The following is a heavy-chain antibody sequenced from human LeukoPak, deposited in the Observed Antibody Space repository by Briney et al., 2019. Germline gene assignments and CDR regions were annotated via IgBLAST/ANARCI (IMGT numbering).Heavy chain of an antibody. V-gene: IGHV1-2*02. J-gene: IGHJ4*02. Sequence: ASVKVSCKASGYTFTGYYMHWVRQAPGQGLEWMGWINPNSGGTNYAQKFQGRVTMTRDTSISTAYMELSRLRSDDTAVYYCAREGASGYCSSTSCNPTFDYWGQGTLGTVSS. CDR3: AREGASGYCSSTSCNPTFDY. D-gene: IGHD2-2*01. CDR2: INPNSGGT. CDR1: GYTFTGYY.